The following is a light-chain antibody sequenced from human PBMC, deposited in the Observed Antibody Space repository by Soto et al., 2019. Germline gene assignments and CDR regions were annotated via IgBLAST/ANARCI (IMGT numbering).Light chain of an antibody. J-gene: IGLJ2*01. CDR2: EVS. Sequence: QSALTQPASVSGSPGQSITISCTGTSSDVGGYNDVSWYQQHPGKVPKLMIYEVSNRPSGVSNRFSGSKSGNTASLTISGLQAEDEADYDCSSYTSSSTLVFGGGTQLTVL. CDR3: SSYTSSSTLV. CDR1: SSDVGGYND. V-gene: IGLV2-14*01.